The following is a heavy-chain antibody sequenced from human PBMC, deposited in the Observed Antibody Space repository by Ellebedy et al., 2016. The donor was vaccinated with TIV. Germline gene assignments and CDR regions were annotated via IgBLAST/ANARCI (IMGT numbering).Heavy chain of an antibody. J-gene: IGHJ4*02. CDR1: GGSISSYY. CDR2: IYYSGST. CDR3: ASGFSYGLLDY. V-gene: IGHV4-59*01. Sequence: MPSETLSLTCSVSGGSISSYYWSWIRQPPGKGLEWIGNIYYSGSTNYNHSLKSRVTISVDTSKNQFSLKLSSVTAADTAVFYCASGFSYGLLDYWGQGILVTVSS. D-gene: IGHD5-18*01.